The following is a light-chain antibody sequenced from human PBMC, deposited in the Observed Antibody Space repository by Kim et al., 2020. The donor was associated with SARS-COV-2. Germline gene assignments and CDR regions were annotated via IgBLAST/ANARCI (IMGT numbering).Light chain of an antibody. CDR2: EDN. J-gene: IGLJ1*01. CDR1: SGSIASNY. Sequence: NFMLTQPHSVSESPGKTVTISCTRSSGSIASNYVQWYQQRPGSAPTTVIYEDNQRPSGVPDRFSGSIDSSSNSASLTISGLKTEDEADYYCQSYDSSNNYGFGTGTKVTVL. V-gene: IGLV6-57*04. CDR3: QSYDSSNNYG.